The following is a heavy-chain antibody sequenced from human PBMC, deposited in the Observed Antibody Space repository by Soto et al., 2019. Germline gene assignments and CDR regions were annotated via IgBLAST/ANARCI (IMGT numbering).Heavy chain of an antibody. J-gene: IGHJ4*02. CDR3: AREYGYPEYFFDF. CDR1: GYTFTIYY. CDR2: INPSGGST. Sequence: ASVKVSCKASGYTFTIYYIHWVRQAPGQGLEWMGLINPSGGSTKYAQKFQGRVTMTSDTSTSKVYMELTSLRSEDTAVFYCAREYGYPEYFFDFWGKGTLVTVSS. V-gene: IGHV1-46*01. D-gene: IGHD5-12*01.